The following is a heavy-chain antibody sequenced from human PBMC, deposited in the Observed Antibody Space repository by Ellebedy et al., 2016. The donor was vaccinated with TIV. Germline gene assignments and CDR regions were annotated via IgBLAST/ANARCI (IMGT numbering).Heavy chain of an antibody. Sequence: GGSLRLSCAVSQFTFSDFYMSWIRQAPGKGLEWVAFIRFDGNNAYYADSAKGRFTISRDNSKNTLYLQMNSLRAEDTAVYYCAKDRDNYGGAPYNGMDIWGQGTTVSVSS. D-gene: IGHD5-18*01. CDR2: IRFDGNNA. V-gene: IGHV3-30*02. J-gene: IGHJ6*02. CDR3: AKDRDNYGGAPYNGMDI. CDR1: QFTFSDFY.